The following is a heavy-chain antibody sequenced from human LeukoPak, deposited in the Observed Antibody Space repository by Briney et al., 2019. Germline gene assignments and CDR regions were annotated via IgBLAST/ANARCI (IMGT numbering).Heavy chain of an antibody. CDR2: INHSGST. J-gene: IGHJ3*02. D-gene: IGHD5-18*01. CDR3: ARDKTSNTAMVAGAFDI. CDR1: GGSFSGYY. Sequence: SETLSLTCAVYGGSFSGYYWSWIRQPPGKGLEWIGEINHSGSTNYNPSLKSRVTISVDTSKNQFSLKLSSVTAADTAVYYCARDKTSNTAMVAGAFDIWGQGTMVTVSS. V-gene: IGHV4-34*01.